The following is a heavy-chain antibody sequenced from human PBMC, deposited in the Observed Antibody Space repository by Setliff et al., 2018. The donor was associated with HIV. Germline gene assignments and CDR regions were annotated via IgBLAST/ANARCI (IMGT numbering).Heavy chain of an antibody. D-gene: IGHD3-10*01. CDR2: IYPNGSP. J-gene: IGHJ4*02. V-gene: IGHV4-4*08. CDR1: GGSINNYY. Sequence: SETLSLTCTVSGGSINNYYWSWTRQPPGKGLEWIGYIYPNGSPDYPSGNIVYNPSFRSRVTLSLDTSKNQFSLKLTSVTAADAAVYYCTGDYNSGSYRFDYWGQGTPVTVSS. CDR3: TGDYNSGSYRFDY.